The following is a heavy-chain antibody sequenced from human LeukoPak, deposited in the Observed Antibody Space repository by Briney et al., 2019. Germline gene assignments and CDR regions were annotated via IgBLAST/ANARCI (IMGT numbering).Heavy chain of an antibody. V-gene: IGHV4-30-2*01. D-gene: IGHD6-13*01. J-gene: IGHJ4*02. Sequence: SQTLSLTCAVSGGSISSGGHSWSWIRQPPGKGLEWIGEINHSGSTNYNPSLKSRVTISVDTSKNQFSLKLSSVTAADTAVYYCARRRGRAIAAAGTGTYYFDYWGQGTLVTVSS. CDR2: INHSGST. CDR3: ARRRGRAIAAAGTGTYYFDY. CDR1: GGSISSGGHS.